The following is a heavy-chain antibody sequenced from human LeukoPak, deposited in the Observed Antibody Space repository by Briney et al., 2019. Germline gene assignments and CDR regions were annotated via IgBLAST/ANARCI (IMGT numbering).Heavy chain of an antibody. CDR3: ARDLYSGSGSGAFDV. Sequence: PGGSLRLSCAASGFTFSDYHMSWIRQAPGKGLEWVSYITNSGNTIYYADSVKGRFTISRDNAKSSLYLQMNSLRAEDTAVYYCARDLYSGSGSGAFDVWGQGTMVTVSS. CDR1: GFTFSDYH. D-gene: IGHD3-10*01. J-gene: IGHJ3*01. V-gene: IGHV3-11*04. CDR2: ITNSGNTI.